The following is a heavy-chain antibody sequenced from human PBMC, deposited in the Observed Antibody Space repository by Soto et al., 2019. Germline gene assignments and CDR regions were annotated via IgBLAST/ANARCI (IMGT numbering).Heavy chain of an antibody. CDR1: GVTFSSYA. Sequence: SVKVSCKASGVTFSSYAISWVRQAPGQGLEWMGGIIPIFGTANYAQKFQGRVTITADESTSTAYMELSSLRSEDTAVYYCARVNYDSSGYYHEDYWGQGTLVTVSS. CDR2: IIPIFGTA. CDR3: ARVNYDSSGYYHEDY. J-gene: IGHJ4*02. V-gene: IGHV1-69*13. D-gene: IGHD3-22*01.